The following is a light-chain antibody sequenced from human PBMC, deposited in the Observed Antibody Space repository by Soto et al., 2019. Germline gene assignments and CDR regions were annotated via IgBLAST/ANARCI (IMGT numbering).Light chain of an antibody. CDR2: KAS. CDR3: KQYSSYSRT. Sequence: DIQMTQSPSTLSASVGDRVTITCRASQSISSWLAWYQQKPGKAPKLLIYKASSLESGVPSRFSGSGSGTEFTLTISSLQPDDFATYYCKQYSSYSRTFGQGTKVEIK. V-gene: IGKV1-5*03. CDR1: QSISSW. J-gene: IGKJ1*01.